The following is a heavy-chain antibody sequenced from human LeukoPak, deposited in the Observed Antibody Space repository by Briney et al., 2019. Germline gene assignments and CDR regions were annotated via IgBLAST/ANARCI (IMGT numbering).Heavy chain of an antibody. D-gene: IGHD3-3*01. CDR1: GGSISISNW. CDR2: IYHSGST. V-gene: IGHV4-4*02. Sequence: SGTLSLTCAVSGGSISISNWWSWVRQPPVKGLEWIGEIYHSGSTNYNPSLKSRVTISVDTSKNQFSLKLSSVTAADTAVYYCARGDFWSGYRDAFDIWGQGTMVTVSS. J-gene: IGHJ3*02. CDR3: ARGDFWSGYRDAFDI.